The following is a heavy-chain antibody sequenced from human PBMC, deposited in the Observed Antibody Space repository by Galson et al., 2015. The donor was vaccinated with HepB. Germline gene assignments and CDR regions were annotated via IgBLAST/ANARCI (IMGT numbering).Heavy chain of an antibody. D-gene: IGHD5-18*01. V-gene: IGHV3-64D*06. CDR2: ISSNGGST. CDR1: GFTFSSYA. Sequence: SLRLSCAASGFTFSSYAMHWVRQAPGKGLEYVSAISSNGGSTYYADSVKGRFTISRDNSKNTLHLQMSSLRAEDTAVYYCVRGEYSYGYGGLFDYWGQGTLVTVSS. J-gene: IGHJ4*02. CDR3: VRGEYSYGYGGLFDY.